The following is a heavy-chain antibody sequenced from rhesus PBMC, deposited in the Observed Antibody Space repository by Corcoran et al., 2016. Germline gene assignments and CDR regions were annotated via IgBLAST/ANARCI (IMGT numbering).Heavy chain of an antibody. CDR1: GFTFSDYY. V-gene: IGHV3-116*02. D-gene: IGHD6-13*01. CDR2: SRNTAIGGTA. CDR3: ARRVYSIPHLDV. J-gene: IGHJ5-2*01. Sequence: EVRLVESVGGLVQPGGSLRLSCAASGFTFSDYYMSLVRRAPGKGPELVRFSRNTAIGGTAEYAAHVKGIVTSCRDDYKKIASRHIDSLTTEETVGYYWARRVYSIPHLDVWGQGVLVTVS.